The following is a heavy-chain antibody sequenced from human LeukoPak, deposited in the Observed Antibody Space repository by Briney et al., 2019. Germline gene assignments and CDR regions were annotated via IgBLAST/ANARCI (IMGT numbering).Heavy chain of an antibody. D-gene: IGHD2-2*01. CDR3: ASRLYCSNTRCRNFPFAY. CDR1: GGTFSSYA. J-gene: IGHJ4*02. CDR2: IIPIFGTA. Sequence: ASVKVSCKASGGTFSSYAINWVRQAPGQGVEWMGGIIPIFGTANYAQKFQDRVTITADESTSTAYMELSSLRSEDTAIYYCASRLYCSNTRCRNFPFAYWGQGTLVTVSS. V-gene: IGHV1-69*13.